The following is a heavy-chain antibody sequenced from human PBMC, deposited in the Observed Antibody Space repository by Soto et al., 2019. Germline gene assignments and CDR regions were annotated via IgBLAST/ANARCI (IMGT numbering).Heavy chain of an antibody. CDR3: ARDPLWFGEIGYFDY. J-gene: IGHJ4*02. CDR2: IDRSSSFI. D-gene: IGHD3-10*01. CDR1: GFTFSSHA. Sequence: EVQLVESGGSLVKPGGSLRLSCAASGFTFSSHAMNWVRQAPGKGLEWISSIDRSSSFIYYADSVKGRFTISRDNAKNSVFLHMSSLRADDTAVYYCARDPLWFGEIGYFDYWGQGALVTVSS. V-gene: IGHV3-21*06.